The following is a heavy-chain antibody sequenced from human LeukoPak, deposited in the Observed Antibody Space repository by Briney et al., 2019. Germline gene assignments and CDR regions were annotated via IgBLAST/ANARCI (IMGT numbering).Heavy chain of an antibody. J-gene: IGHJ4*02. CDR1: GGSISSGSYD. D-gene: IGHD6-19*01. CDR2: IYTSGST. V-gene: IGHV4-61*02. CDR3: VKAAVAVDY. Sequence: SETLSLTCTVSGGSISSGSYDWYWIRQPAGKGLEWIGRIYTSGSTNYNPSLKSRVTISVDTSKNQFSLKLTSVTAADTAVYYCVKAAVAVDYWGQGTLVTVSS.